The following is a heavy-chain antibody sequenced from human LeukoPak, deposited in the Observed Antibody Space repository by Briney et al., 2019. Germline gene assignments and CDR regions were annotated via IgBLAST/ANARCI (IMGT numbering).Heavy chain of an antibody. D-gene: IGHD2-15*01. Sequence: PGGSLRLSCAASGFTFRNYWMGWVRQAPGKGLELVANTKPDGSAEYYADSVRGRFTTSRDNANNFLYLQMNSLRAEDTAVYYCARDSKPVVVVVAATPSGWFDPWGQGTLVTVSS. CDR3: ARDSKPVVVVVAATPSGWFDP. CDR1: GFTFRNYW. V-gene: IGHV3-7*01. CDR2: TKPDGSAE. J-gene: IGHJ5*02.